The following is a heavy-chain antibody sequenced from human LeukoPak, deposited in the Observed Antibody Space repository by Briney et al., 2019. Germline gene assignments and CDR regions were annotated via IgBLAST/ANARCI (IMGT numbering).Heavy chain of an antibody. J-gene: IGHJ5*02. CDR2: IYYTGRT. CDR3: ARQESGTWFDP. CDR1: GGSISSSGHS. Sequence: SETLSLTCTVSGGSISSSGHSWGWIRQPPGKGLEWTGTIYYTGRTYYNPSLKSRVTVSVDTSKNQFSLRLSSVTAADTAVYYCARQESGTWFDPWGQGILVTVSS. V-gene: IGHV4-39*01. D-gene: IGHD1-14*01.